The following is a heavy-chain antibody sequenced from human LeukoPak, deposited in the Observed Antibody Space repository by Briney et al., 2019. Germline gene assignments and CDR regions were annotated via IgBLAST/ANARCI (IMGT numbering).Heavy chain of an antibody. D-gene: IGHD1-1*01. CDR3: ARVRDNACDY. V-gene: IGHV1-2*02. CDR2: LRGDTGDT. J-gene: IGHJ4*02. Sequence: GASVTVSFKTSGYMVIDYYMHWVRQAPGQGLEWMGWLRGDTGDTDSPQKFKGRVTMTRDTATNTAYMQLSRLTYDDTAIYFCARVRDNACDYWGQGTLVTVSS. CDR1: GYMVIDYY.